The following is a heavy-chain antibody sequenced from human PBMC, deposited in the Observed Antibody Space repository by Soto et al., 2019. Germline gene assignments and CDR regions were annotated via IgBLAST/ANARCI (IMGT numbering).Heavy chain of an antibody. J-gene: IGHJ4*02. D-gene: IGHD6-6*01. CDR1: GYTFTSYG. CDR2: ISAYNGNT. CDR3: ARDGERVAALAYFDY. Sequence: VASVKVSCKASGYTFTSYGISWVRQAPGQGLEWMGWISAYNGNTNYAQKLQGRVTMTTDTSTSTAYMELRSLRSDDTAVYYCARDGERVAALAYFDYWGQGTLVTVSS. V-gene: IGHV1-18*01.